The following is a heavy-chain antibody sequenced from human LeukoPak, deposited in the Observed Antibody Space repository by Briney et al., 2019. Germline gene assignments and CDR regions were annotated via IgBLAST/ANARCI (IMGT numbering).Heavy chain of an antibody. CDR3: AKEGVLWRFGDNHFDY. CDR2: ISYDGSNK. V-gene: IGHV3-30*18. D-gene: IGHD3-10*01. Sequence: PGRSLRLSCAASGFTFSSYGMHWVRQAPGKGLEWVAVISYDGSNKYYADSVKGRFTISRGNSKNTLYLQMNSLRAEDTAVYYCAKEGVLWRFGDNHFDYWGQGTLVTVSS. CDR1: GFTFSSYG. J-gene: IGHJ4*02.